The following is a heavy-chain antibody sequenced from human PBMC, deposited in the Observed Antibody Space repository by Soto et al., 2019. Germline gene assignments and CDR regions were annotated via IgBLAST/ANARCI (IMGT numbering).Heavy chain of an antibody. Sequence: XGSLSLCFASYVFTFSSYELNCVREAPGKGLEWVSYISSSGITIYYADSVKGRFTISRDNAKNSLYLQMNSLRAEDTAVYYCARDMIVPMSYYYYYGMDVWGQGTTVTVSS. J-gene: IGHJ6*01. CDR1: VFTFSSYE. V-gene: IGHV3-48*03. CDR3: ARDMIVPMSYYYYYGMDV. CDR2: ISSSGITI. D-gene: IGHD3-22*01.